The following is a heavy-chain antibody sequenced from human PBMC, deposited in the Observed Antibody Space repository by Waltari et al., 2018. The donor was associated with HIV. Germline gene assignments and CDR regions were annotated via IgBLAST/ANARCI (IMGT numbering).Heavy chain of an antibody. D-gene: IGHD2-15*01. V-gene: IGHV4-34*01. J-gene: IGHJ6*02. CDR2: INHSGST. Sequence: QVQLQQWGAGLLKPSETLSLTCAVYGGSFSGYYWSWIRQPPGKGLEWIGEINHSGSTSYNPSLMSRVTISVDTSKNQFSLKLSSVTAADTAVYYCASEGYCSGGSCPLGMDVWGQGTTVTVSS. CDR3: ASEGYCSGGSCPLGMDV. CDR1: GGSFSGYY.